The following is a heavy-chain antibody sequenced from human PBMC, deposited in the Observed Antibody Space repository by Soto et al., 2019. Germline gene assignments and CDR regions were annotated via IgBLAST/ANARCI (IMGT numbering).Heavy chain of an antibody. Sequence: ASVKVSCKASGYTFSSYDINWVRQATGQGLEWMGIINPSGGSTSYAQKFQGRVTMTRDTSTSTVYMELSSLRSEDTAVYYCARDGPDCSSTSCYTKPDYWGQGTLVTVSS. J-gene: IGHJ4*02. CDR1: GYTFSSYD. D-gene: IGHD2-2*01. CDR2: INPSGGST. V-gene: IGHV1-46*01. CDR3: ARDGPDCSSTSCYTKPDY.